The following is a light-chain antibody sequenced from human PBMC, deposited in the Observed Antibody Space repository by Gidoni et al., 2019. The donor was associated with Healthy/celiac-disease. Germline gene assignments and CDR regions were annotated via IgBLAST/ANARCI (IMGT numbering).Light chain of an antibody. J-gene: IGLJ1*01. CDR1: SSDFGGYNY. CDR3: SSYTSSSTLGV. CDR2: DVS. Sequence: QPALPHPASVSGSPGLSITISCTGTSSDFGGYNYVSWYQQHPGKAPKLMIYDVSNRPSGVSNRFSGSKSGNTASLTISGLQAEDEADYYCSSYTSSSTLGVFGTGTKITVL. V-gene: IGLV2-14*03.